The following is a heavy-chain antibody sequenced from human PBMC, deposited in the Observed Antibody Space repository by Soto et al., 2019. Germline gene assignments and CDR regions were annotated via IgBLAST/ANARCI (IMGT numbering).Heavy chain of an antibody. CDR3: AKVRGVAVADPAYFDY. Sequence: GGSLRLSCAASGFLFSTYAMSWFRQPPGKGLEWVSTVTGSGGNTYYADSVKGRFTISRDNSKNTLYLQMNSLRAEDTAVYYCAKVRGVAVADPAYFDYWGQGTLVTVSS. CDR2: VTGSGGNT. D-gene: IGHD6-19*01. V-gene: IGHV3-23*01. CDR1: GFLFSTYA. J-gene: IGHJ4*02.